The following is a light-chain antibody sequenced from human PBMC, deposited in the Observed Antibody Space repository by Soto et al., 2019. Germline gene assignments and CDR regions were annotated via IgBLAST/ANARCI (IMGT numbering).Light chain of an antibody. V-gene: IGKV3-15*01. Sequence: EIVLTQSPGTLSLSPGERSTLSCRASQSVSSNLAWYQQKPGQAPRLLIYGASTRATGLPARFSGSGSGTQFTLTISSLQSEDFAVYYCQQYNNWPITFGQGTRREIK. CDR2: GAS. J-gene: IGKJ5*01. CDR1: QSVSSN. CDR3: QQYNNWPIT.